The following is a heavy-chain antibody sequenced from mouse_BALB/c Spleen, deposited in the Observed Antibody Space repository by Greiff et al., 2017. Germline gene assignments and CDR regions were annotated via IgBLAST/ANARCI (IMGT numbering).Heavy chain of an antibody. CDR1: GFTFSNYW. CDR3: TRRRDLYYDYAMDY. Sequence: EVKLVESGGGLVQPGGSMKLSCVASGFTFSNYWMNWVRQSPEKGLEWVAEIRLKSNNYATHYAESVKGRFTISRDDSKSSVYLQMNNLRAEDTGIYYCTRRRDLYYDYAMDYWGQGTSVTVSS. D-gene: IGHD1-1*01. V-gene: IGHV6-6*02. CDR2: IRLKSNNYAT. J-gene: IGHJ4*01.